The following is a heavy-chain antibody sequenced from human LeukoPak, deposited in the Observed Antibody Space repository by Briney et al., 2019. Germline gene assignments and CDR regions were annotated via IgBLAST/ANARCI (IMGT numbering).Heavy chain of an antibody. D-gene: IGHD5-18*01. J-gene: IGHJ6*02. CDR3: AKDITRGYSYGMNYYGMDV. CDR2: ISGDGGST. Sequence: GGSLRLSCAASGFTFDDYAMHWVRQAPGKGLEWVSLISGDGGSTYYADSVKGRFTISRDNSKNSLYLQMNSLRTEDTALYYCAKDITRGYSYGMNYYGMDVWGQGTAVTVSS. CDR1: GFTFDDYA. V-gene: IGHV3-43*02.